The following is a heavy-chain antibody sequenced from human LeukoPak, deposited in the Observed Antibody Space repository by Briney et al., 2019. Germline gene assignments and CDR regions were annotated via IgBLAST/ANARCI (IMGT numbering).Heavy chain of an antibody. D-gene: IGHD1-7*01. CDR2: INHSGST. CDR1: GGSFSGYY. Sequence: SETLSLTCAVYGGSFSGYYWSWIRQPPGKGLEWIGEINHSGSTNYNPSLKSRVTISVDTSKNQFSLKLSSATAADTAVYYCARLSITGTGDYWGQGTLVTVSS. J-gene: IGHJ4*02. V-gene: IGHV4-34*01. CDR3: ARLSITGTGDY.